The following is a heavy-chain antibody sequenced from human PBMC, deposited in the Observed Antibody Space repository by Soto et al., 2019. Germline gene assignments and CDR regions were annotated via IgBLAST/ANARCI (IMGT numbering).Heavy chain of an antibody. CDR1: GFTFDDYA. V-gene: IGHV3-9*01. D-gene: IGHD6-6*01. Sequence: GGSLRLSCAASGFTFDDYAMHWVRQAPGKGLEWVSGISWNSGTIGYADSVKGRFTISRDNAKNSLYLQMNSLRAEDTAFYYCAKDGYVAARFLDYWGQGTLVTVSS. CDR3: AKDGYVAARFLDY. J-gene: IGHJ4*02. CDR2: ISWNSGTI.